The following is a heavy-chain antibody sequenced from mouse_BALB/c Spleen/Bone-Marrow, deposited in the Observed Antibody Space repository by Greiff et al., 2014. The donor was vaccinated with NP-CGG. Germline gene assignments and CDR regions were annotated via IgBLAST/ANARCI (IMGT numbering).Heavy chain of an antibody. CDR1: GYSFTGYF. CDR3: GRWGDGYFYAMDY. V-gene: IGHV1-37*01. Sequence: VQLQQSGPDLVKPGASVKPSCKASGYSFTGYFLNWVRQSHGKSLEWIGRINPFNGDTFYNQKFKGKATLTVDKSSTTAHMELLSLTSEDSAVYYCGRWGDGYFYAMDYWGQGTSVTVSS. D-gene: IGHD2-3*01. CDR2: INPFNGDT. J-gene: IGHJ4*01.